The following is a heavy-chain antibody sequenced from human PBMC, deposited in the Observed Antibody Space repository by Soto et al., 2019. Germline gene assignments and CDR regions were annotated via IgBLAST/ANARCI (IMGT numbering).Heavy chain of an antibody. Sequence: QMQLQESGPGLVKPSETLSLTCTVSGGSISRNIYYWGWIRQPPGKGLEWIGSIYYSGSTYYNPSLKSRVTISVDTSKNQFSLKLSSVTAADTAVYYCARHDWNGVDYWGQGTLVTVSS. CDR1: GGSISRNIYY. CDR2: IYYSGST. D-gene: IGHD1-1*01. V-gene: IGHV4-39*01. CDR3: ARHDWNGVDY. J-gene: IGHJ4*02.